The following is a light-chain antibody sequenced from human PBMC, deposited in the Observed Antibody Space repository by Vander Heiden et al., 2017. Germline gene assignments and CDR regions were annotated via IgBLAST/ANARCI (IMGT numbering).Light chain of an antibody. V-gene: IGKV4-1*01. CDR3: HQYYIPPLT. CDR1: QSLLFSSNNRNY. Sequence: DIVMTQSPDSLAVSLGERATINCRSSQSLLFSSNNRNYLAWYQQKPGQPPRLLIYWASTRESGVPDRFSVSGSGREFTLTISSLQAEDVAVYYCHQYYIPPLTFGGGTKVEIK. J-gene: IGKJ4*01. CDR2: WAS.